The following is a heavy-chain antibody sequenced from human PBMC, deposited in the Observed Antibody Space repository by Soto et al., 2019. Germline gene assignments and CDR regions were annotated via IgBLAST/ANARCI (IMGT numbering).Heavy chain of an antibody. V-gene: IGHV1-18*01. J-gene: IGHJ4*02. CDR3: AGGYCSGGSCYPNLYYFDY. CDR1: GYTFTSYG. CDR2: ISAYNGNT. Sequence: ASVKVSCKASGYTFTSYGISWVRQAPGQGLEWMGWISAYNGNTNYAQKLQGRVTMTTDTSTSTAYMELRSLRSDDTAVYYCAGGYCSGGSCYPNLYYFDYWGQGTLVNVSS. D-gene: IGHD2-15*01.